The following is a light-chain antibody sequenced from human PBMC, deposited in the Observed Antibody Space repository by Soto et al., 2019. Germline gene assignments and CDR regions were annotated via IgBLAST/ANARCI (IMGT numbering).Light chain of an antibody. CDR1: SSDVGGYNY. CDR2: EVT. J-gene: IGLJ1*01. V-gene: IGLV2-8*01. CDR3: SSYAGSNNLII. Sequence: QSALTQPPSASGSPGQSVTIFCTGTSSDVGGYNYVSWYQQHPGKAPKLMIFEVTKRPSGVPDRFSGSKSGNTASLTVSGLQAEDEAEYFCSSYAGSNNLIIFGTGTKLTVL.